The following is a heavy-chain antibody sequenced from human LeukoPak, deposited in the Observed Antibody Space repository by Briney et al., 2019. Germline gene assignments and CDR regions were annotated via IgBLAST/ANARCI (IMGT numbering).Heavy chain of an antibody. Sequence: SVKVSCKASGYTFTGYYMHWVRQAPGQGLEWMGGIIPIFGTANYAQKFQGRVTITADESTSTAYMELSSLRSEDTAVYYCARSMVRGVILNYWGQGTLVTVSS. J-gene: IGHJ4*02. CDR2: IIPIFGTA. CDR1: GYTFTGYY. V-gene: IGHV1-69*13. CDR3: ARSMVRGVILNY. D-gene: IGHD3-10*01.